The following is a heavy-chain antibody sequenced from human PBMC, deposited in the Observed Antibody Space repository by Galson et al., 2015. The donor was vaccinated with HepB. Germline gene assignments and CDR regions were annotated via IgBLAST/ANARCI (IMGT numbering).Heavy chain of an antibody. V-gene: IGHV1-18*04. CDR1: GYTFTSYG. CDR2: ISAYNGNT. CDR3: ARSKGGYYYDSSGGYYFDY. Sequence: SVKVSCKASGYTFTSYGISWVRQAPGQGLEWMGWISAYNGNTNYAQKLQGRVTMTTDTSTSAAYMELRSLRSDDTAVYYCARSKGGYYYDSSGGYYFDYWGQGTLVTVSS. J-gene: IGHJ4*02. D-gene: IGHD3-22*01.